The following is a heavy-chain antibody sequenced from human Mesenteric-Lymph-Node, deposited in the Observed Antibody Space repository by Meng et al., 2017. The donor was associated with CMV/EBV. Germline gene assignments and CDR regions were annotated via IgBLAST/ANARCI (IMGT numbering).Heavy chain of an antibody. J-gene: IGHJ4*02. V-gene: IGHV3-20*04. CDR2: INWKGDIT. CDR3: ARANYYDSSGPRHFDH. Sequence: GESLKISCAVSGFTFSDYEMHWVRQAPGKGLEWVAGINWKGDITGYADSVKGRFIISRDNAKRSLYLQMNSLRAEDTAFYYCARANYYDSSGPRHFDHWGQGALVTVSS. D-gene: IGHD3-22*01. CDR1: GFTFSDYE.